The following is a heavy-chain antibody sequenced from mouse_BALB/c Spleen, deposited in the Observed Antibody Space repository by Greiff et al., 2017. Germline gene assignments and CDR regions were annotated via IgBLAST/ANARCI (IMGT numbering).Heavy chain of an antibody. CDR1: GYSITSDYA. CDR2: ISYSGST. V-gene: IGHV3-2*02. J-gene: IGHJ4*01. CDR3: ASKRSYYYAMDY. Sequence: EVKLVESGPGLVKPSQSLSLTCTVTGYSITSDYAWNWIRQFPGNKLEWMGYISYSGSTSYNPSLKSRISITRDTSKNQFFLQLNSVTTEDTATYYCASKRSYYYAMDYWGQGTSVTVSS.